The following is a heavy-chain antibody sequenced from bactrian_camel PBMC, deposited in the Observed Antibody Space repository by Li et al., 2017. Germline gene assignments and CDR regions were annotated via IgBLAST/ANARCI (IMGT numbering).Heavy chain of an antibody. CDR1: GSTFSSYD. V-gene: IGHV3S40*01. D-gene: IGHD6*01. CDR2: ITSGGRST. Sequence: VQLVESGGGSVQPGGSLRLSCAASGSTFSSYDVSWVRQAPGKWLEWDATITSGGRSTCYADSVKGRFTISRDNAKNTLYLQMNSLKTEDSAVYFCATFDGLSGGSWYRGFGYCGQGTQVTVS. CDR3: ATFDGLSGGSWYRGFGY. J-gene: IGHJ6*01.